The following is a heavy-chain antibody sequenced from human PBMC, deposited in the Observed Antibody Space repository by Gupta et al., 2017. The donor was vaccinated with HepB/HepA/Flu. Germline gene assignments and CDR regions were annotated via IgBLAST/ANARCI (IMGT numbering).Heavy chain of an antibody. Sequence: VQLQESRSRLVKPSEPMFLTCTASVGSMNNYYWSWIRRPAGKGLEYIGRVYSTGGTYYNPSLKDRVTVSVDTYNNQFSLTLRSGTAADTAIYFSARDKRADVWSNNYPSGGFDPWGQGLHVTVSS. D-gene: IGHD1-20*01. CDR2: VYSTGGT. CDR1: VGSMNNYY. J-gene: IGHJ5*02. CDR3: ARDKRADVWSNNYPSGGFDP. V-gene: IGHV4-4*07.